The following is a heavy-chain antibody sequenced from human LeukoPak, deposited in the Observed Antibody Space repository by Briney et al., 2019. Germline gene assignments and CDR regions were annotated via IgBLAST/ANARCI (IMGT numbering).Heavy chain of an antibody. CDR1: RFTFSSYS. D-gene: IGHD3-3*01. CDR2: INSSSSTI. V-gene: IGHV3-48*01. J-gene: IGHJ3*02. Sequence: GGSLRLSCAASRFTFSSYSMNWVRQAPGKGLEWVSYINSSSSTIYYADSVKGRFTISRDNAKNSLYLQMNSLRAEDTAVYYCAREGITIFGVSPDAFDIWGQGTMVTVSS. CDR3: AREGITIFGVSPDAFDI.